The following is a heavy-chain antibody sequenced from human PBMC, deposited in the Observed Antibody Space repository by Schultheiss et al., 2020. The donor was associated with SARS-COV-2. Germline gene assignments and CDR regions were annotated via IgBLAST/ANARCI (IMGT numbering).Heavy chain of an antibody. CDR1: GFTFSSYA. CDR3: SRGRGEWLVAYFDY. CDR2: ISYDGSNK. Sequence: GGSLRLSCAASGFTFSSYAMHWVRQAPGKGLEWVAVISYDGSNKYYADSVKGRFTISRDNSKNSLYLQMNSLRAEDTAVYYCSRGRGEWLVAYFDYWGQGTLVTVSS. V-gene: IGHV3-30*07. D-gene: IGHD6-19*01. J-gene: IGHJ4*02.